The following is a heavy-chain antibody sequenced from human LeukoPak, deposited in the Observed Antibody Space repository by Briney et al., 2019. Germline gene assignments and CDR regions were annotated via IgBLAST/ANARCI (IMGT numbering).Heavy chain of an antibody. D-gene: IGHD4/OR15-4a*01. CDR1: GGSISSYY. CDR2: IYYSGST. CDR3: ARTFYGGKPSDY. Sequence: SETLSLTCTVSGGSISSYYWSWIRQPPGKGLEWIGYIYYSGSTNYNPSLKSRVTISVDTSKNQFSLKLSSVTAADTAVYYCARTFYGGKPSDYWGQGTLVTVS. J-gene: IGHJ4*02. V-gene: IGHV4-59*01.